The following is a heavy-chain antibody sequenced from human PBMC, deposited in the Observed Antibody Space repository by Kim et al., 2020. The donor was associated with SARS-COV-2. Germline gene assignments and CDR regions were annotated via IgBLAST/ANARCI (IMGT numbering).Heavy chain of an antibody. CDR2: IYWDGDK. CDR1: GFSLTTTGVG. Sequence: SGPTLVKPTQTLTLTCTFSGFSLTTTGVGVGWIRQPPGKALEWLALIYWDGDKRYSPSLKSRLTITKDTSKNEVVLTLTNMDPVDTATYYCADSPYNETTLSPLYFQQWGPGTLITASS. CDR3: ADSPYNETTLSPLYFQQ. D-gene: IGHD1-1*01. J-gene: IGHJ1*01. V-gene: IGHV2-5*02.